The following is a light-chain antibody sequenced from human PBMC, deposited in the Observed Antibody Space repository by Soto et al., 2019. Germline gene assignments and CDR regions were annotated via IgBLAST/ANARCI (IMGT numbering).Light chain of an antibody. Sequence: QSALTQPASVSGSPGQSITISCTGTSSDVGSYNLVSWHQQHPGKAPKLMIYEGSKRPSGVSHRFSGSKSGNTASLTISGLQAEDEADYYCCSYAVGSTLVFGGGTKLTDL. CDR3: CSYAVGSTLV. J-gene: IGLJ2*01. CDR2: EGS. V-gene: IGLV2-23*01. CDR1: SSDVGSYNL.